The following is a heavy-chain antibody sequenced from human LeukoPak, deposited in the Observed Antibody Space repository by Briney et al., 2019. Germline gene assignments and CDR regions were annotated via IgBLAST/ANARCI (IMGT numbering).Heavy chain of an antibody. CDR3: ARGSAAGNLYYYYGMDV. CDR1: GYTFTKYA. CDR2: INTNTGNP. Sequence: ASVKVSCKGSGYTFTKYAMNWVRQAPGQGLEWMGWINTNTGNPTYAQGFTGRFVFSLDTSVSTAYLQISSLKAEDTAVYYCARGSAAGNLYYYYGMDVWGQGTTVTVSS. V-gene: IGHV7-4-1*02. D-gene: IGHD6-13*01. J-gene: IGHJ6*02.